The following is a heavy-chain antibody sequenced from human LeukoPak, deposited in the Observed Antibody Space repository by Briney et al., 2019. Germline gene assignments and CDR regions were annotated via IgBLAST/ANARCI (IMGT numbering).Heavy chain of an antibody. CDR3: ARDSTTWSRAGY. CDR2: IYGEGNT. V-gene: IGHV3-53*01. D-gene: IGHD6-13*01. CDR1: GVTVSTSY. J-gene: IGHJ4*02. Sequence: GESLRLSCAASGVTVSTSYMICVRQAPGKGLEWLSVIYGEGNTYYADSVKGQFTISRDDSKNTLSLQMTSLRAADTAIYYCARDSTTWSRAGYWGQGTLVTVSS.